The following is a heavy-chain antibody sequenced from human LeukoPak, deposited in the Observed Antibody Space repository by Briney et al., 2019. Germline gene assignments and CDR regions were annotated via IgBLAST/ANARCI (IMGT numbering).Heavy chain of an antibody. CDR3: ARVSVSGAFDI. CDR1: GYTFTSYA. D-gene: IGHD3-16*02. J-gene: IGHJ3*02. CDR2: INAGNGNT. Sequence: VASVKVSCKASGYTFTSYAVHWVRQAPGQRLEWMGWINAGNGNTKYSQKFQGRVTITRDTSASTAYMELSSLRSEDTAVYYCARVSVSGAFDIWGQGTMVTVSS. V-gene: IGHV1-3*01.